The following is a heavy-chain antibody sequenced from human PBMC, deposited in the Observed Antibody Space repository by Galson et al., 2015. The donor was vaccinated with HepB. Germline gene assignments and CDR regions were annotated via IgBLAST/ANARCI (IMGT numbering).Heavy chain of an antibody. Sequence: QSGAEVKKPGESLKISCTGSGYSFTSYWIGWVRQMPGKGLEWMGIIYPGDSDTRYSPSFQGQVTISVDKSTSTAYLQWSSLKASDTAMYYCARHVASCSGTTCYMAYWGQGTLVTVSS. CDR3: ARHVASCSGTTCYMAY. J-gene: IGHJ4*02. V-gene: IGHV5-51*01. CDR2: IYPGDSDT. D-gene: IGHD2-2*02. CDR1: GYSFTSYW.